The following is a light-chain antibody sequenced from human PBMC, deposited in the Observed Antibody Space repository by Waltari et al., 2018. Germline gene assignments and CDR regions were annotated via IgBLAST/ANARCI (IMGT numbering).Light chain of an antibody. J-gene: IGLJ2*01. V-gene: IGLV2-14*03. Sequence: QSALTQPASVSGSPGQSLTISCTGTSSDVGAYNYVSWYQPPPGRAPRLMIYGVTIRPSGVSIRFSGSKSGNTASLTISGLQPEDEAYYYCSSYTTSDTLVFAGGTKLTVL. CDR1: SSDVGAYNY. CDR3: SSYTTSDTLV. CDR2: GVT.